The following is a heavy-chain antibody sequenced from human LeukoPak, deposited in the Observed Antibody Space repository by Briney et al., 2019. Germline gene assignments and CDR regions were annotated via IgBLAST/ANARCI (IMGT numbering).Heavy chain of an antibody. D-gene: IGHD3-22*01. CDR2: IYYSGST. CDR3: ASTYYYDSSGPNWFDP. CDR1: GGSISSYY. Sequence: SETLSLTCTVSGGSISSYYWSWIRQPPGKGLEWIGYIYYSGSTNYNPSLKSRVTISVDTSKNQFSLKLSSVTAADTAAYYCASTYYYDSSGPNWFDPWGQGTLVTVSS. J-gene: IGHJ5*02. V-gene: IGHV4-59*01.